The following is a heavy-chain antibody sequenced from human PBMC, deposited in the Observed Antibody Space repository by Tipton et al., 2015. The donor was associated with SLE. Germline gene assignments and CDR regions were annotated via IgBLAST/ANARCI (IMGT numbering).Heavy chain of an antibody. D-gene: IGHD2-2*02. J-gene: IGHJ5*02. CDR2: VYYSGST. Sequence: TLSLTCTVSGPSVSISTYYWGWIRQPPGKGREWIGTVYYSGSTYYNPSLKSRVTISVDTSKNHFSLKLSSVTAADTALYFCARRLYGYDTWGQGTLVTVSS. CDR1: GPSVSISTYY. CDR3: ARRLYGYDT. V-gene: IGHV4-39*02.